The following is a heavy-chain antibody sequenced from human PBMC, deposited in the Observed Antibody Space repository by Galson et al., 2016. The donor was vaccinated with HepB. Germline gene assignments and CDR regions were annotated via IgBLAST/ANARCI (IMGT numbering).Heavy chain of an antibody. V-gene: IGHV3-21*01. CDR1: GFTFSTYS. CDR2: ISSSSTYI. CDR3: ARGGYDFWSGYAPSTNWFDP. D-gene: IGHD3-3*01. Sequence: SLRLSCAASGFTFSTYSMNWVRQAPGKGLEWVSSISSSSTYIYYADSVKGRFTISRDNAKNSLYLQMNSLRAEDTAVSYCARGGYDFWSGYAPSTNWFDPWGQGTLVTVSS. J-gene: IGHJ5*02.